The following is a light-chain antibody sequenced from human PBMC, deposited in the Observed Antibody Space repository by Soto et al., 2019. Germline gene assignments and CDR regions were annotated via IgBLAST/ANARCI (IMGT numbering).Light chain of an antibody. CDR2: DVS. J-gene: IGLJ1*01. CDR3: SSYTSSSTSKYV. CDR1: SSDVGGYNY. Sequence: QSALTQPASVSGSPGQSITISCTGTSSDVGGYNYVSWYQEHPGKAPKLMISDVSNRPSGVSNRFSGSKSGNTASLTISGLQAEDEADYYGSSYTSSSTSKYVFGTGTKLTVL. V-gene: IGLV2-14*01.